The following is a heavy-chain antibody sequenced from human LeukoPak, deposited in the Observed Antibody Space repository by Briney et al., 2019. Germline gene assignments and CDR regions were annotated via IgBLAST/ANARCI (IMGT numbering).Heavy chain of an antibody. CDR2: IIPIFGTA. CDR3: ARGGATMVEPFDY. J-gene: IGHJ4*02. Sequence: SVKVSCKASGGTFSSYAISWVRQAPGQGLEWMGGIIPIFGTANYAQKFQGRVTITTDESTSTAYIELSSLRSEDTAVYCCARGGATMVEPFDYWGQGTLVTVSS. CDR1: GGTFSSYA. D-gene: IGHD3-10*01. V-gene: IGHV1-69*05.